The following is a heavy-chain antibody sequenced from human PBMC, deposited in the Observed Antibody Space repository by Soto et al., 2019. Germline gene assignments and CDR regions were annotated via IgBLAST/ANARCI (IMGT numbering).Heavy chain of an antibody. CDR1: GGTFSSYT. D-gene: IGHD5-12*01. CDR2: IIPIFGTA. Sequence: QVQLVQSGAEVKKPGSSVTVSCKASGGTFSSYTISWVRQAPGQGLEWMGGIIPIFGTANYAQKVQGRVTIPADESTSTAYMELSSLRSEATAVYYCARGNHRWLQLWYFDLWGRGTLVTVSS. J-gene: IGHJ2*01. CDR3: ARGNHRWLQLWYFDL. V-gene: IGHV1-69*12.